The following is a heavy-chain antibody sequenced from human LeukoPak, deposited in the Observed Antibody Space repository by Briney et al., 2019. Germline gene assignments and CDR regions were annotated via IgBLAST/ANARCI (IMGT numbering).Heavy chain of an antibody. CDR1: GFTFSSYA. CDR3: AREDTVGYYYMDV. J-gene: IGHJ6*03. CDR2: ISYDGSNK. Sequence: PGGPLRLSCAASGFTFSSYAMHWVRQAPGKGLEWVAVISYDGSNKYYADSVKGRFTISRDNSKNTLYLQMNSLRAEDTAVYYCAREDTVGYYYMDVWGKGTTVTVSS. V-gene: IGHV3-30*01. D-gene: IGHD4-17*01.